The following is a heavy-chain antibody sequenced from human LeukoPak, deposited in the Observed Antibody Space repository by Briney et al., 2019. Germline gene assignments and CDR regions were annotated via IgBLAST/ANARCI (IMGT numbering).Heavy chain of an antibody. CDR1: GYRFTSYW. D-gene: IGHD5-12*01. CDR2: IYPGDSDT. J-gene: IGHJ5*02. Sequence: GESLEISCKGSGYRFTSYWIGWVRQMPGKGLECMGLIYPGDSDTRYSPSFEGQVTISADKSISTAYLQWSSLKASDTAMYYCARRGATTGRYHYHNWFDPWGQGTLVTVSS. CDR3: ARRGATTGRYHYHNWFDP. V-gene: IGHV5-51*01.